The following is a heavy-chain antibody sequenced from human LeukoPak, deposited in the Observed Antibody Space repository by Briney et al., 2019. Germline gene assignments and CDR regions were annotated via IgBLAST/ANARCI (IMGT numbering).Heavy chain of an antibody. CDR1: GYTLTELS. CDR3: ATGRGHSGDILTGYSIRGPFDY. Sequence: ASVKVSCKVSGYTLTELSMHWVRQAPGKGLEWMGGFDPEDGETIYAQKFQGRVTMTEDTSTDTAYMELSSLRSEDTAVYYCATGRGHSGDILTGYSIRGPFDYWGQGTLVTVSS. D-gene: IGHD3-9*01. J-gene: IGHJ4*02. V-gene: IGHV1-24*01. CDR2: FDPEDGET.